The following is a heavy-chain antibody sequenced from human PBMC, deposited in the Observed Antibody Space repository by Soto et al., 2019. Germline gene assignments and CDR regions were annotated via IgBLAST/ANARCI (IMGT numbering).Heavy chain of an antibody. CDR3: ARRDILTGYSFDY. CDR1: GFTFSSYS. J-gene: IGHJ4*02. V-gene: IGHV3-21*01. D-gene: IGHD3-9*01. Sequence: EVQLVESGGGLVKPGGSLRLSCAASGFTFSSYSMNWVRQAPGKGLEWVSSISSSSSYIYYAGSVKGRFTISRDNAKNSLYLQMNSLRAEDTAVYYCARRDILTGYSFDYWGQGTLVTVSS. CDR2: ISSSSSYI.